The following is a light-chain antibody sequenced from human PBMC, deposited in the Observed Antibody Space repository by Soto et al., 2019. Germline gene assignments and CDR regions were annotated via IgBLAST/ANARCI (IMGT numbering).Light chain of an antibody. V-gene: IGKV3D-20*02. CDR1: HTISSSY. CDR2: GIS. J-gene: IGKJ5*01. Sequence: EIVLTQSPGTLSLSPGERATLSCRAIHTISSSYLAWYQQKPGQAPRLLIYGISSRASGIPDRFRGSGSGTDFTLTISSLQPEDSAVYFCQQRSNWPSITFGQGTRLEI. CDR3: QQRSNWPSIT.